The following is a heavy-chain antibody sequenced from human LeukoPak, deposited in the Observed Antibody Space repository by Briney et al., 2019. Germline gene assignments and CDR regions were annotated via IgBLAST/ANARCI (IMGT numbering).Heavy chain of an antibody. Sequence: ASVKVSCKSSGYTFTSYGSSWVRQAPGQGLEGMGGFSAYNCNTNYAQKLQGGVTMTTDTSTSTAYMELRSLRSDATAVYYCARDYCGSSTSCYRYYYYGMDVWGQGTTVTVSS. CDR2: FSAYNCNT. CDR3: ARDYCGSSTSCYRYYYYGMDV. J-gene: IGHJ6*02. V-gene: IGHV1-18*01. CDR1: GYTFTSYG. D-gene: IGHD2-2*01.